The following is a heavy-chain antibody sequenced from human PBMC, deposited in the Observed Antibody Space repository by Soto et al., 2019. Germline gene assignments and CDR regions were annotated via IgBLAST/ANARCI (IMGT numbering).Heavy chain of an antibody. CDR3: ARGTMLRGPGYYYAMDV. V-gene: IGHV4-31*03. Sequence: PSETLSLTCTVSGDSISRNGYLWTWIRQHPGKGLEWIGYIYYSGSSYYNPSLKSRVIISVDTSKNHFSLNLTAVTAAGTAVYYCARGTMLRGPGYYYAMDVWGQGTTVTVS. CDR2: IYYSGSS. CDR1: GDSISRNGYL. D-gene: IGHD3-10*01. J-gene: IGHJ6*02.